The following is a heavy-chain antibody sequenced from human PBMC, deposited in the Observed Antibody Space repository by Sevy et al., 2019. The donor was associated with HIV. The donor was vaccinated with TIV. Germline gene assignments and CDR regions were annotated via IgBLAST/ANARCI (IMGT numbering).Heavy chain of an antibody. V-gene: IGHV3-49*03. CDR2: IRRNSHEPYGGTT. Sequence: SLRLSCTSSGFTFGDYAMSWFRQAPGKGLEWVAFIRRNSHEPYGGTTEYAASVKGRFTISRDDSKRIAYLQMNSLKTEDTAVYYCTRALATADTPEYYFDYWGQGILVTVSS. CDR3: TRALATADTPEYYFDY. D-gene: IGHD5-12*01. CDR1: GFTFGDYA. J-gene: IGHJ4*02.